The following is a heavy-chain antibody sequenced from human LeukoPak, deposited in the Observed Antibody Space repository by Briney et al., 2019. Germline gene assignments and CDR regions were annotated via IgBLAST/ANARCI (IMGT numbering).Heavy chain of an antibody. CDR2: IIPIFGTA. J-gene: IGHJ3*02. Sequence: GASVKVSCKASGGTFSSYAISWVRQAPGRGLEWMGGIIPIFGTANYAQKFQGRVTITADESTSTAYMELSSLRSEDTALYYCAKDTLHYYDSSGTAGSVAFDIWGQGTMVTVSS. V-gene: IGHV1-69*13. D-gene: IGHD3-22*01. CDR3: AKDTLHYYDSSGTAGSVAFDI. CDR1: GGTFSSYA.